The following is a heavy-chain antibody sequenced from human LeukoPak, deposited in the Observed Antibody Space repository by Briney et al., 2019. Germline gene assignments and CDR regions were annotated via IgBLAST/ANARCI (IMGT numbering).Heavy chain of an antibody. Sequence: SETLSLTCTLSGGSISSYYWSWIRQPPGKGLEWIGYIYYSGSTNYNPSLKSRVTISVDTSKNQFSLKLSSVTAADTAVYYCARLYGGNSEVDYWGQGTLVTASS. CDR1: GGSISSYY. V-gene: IGHV4-59*01. J-gene: IGHJ4*02. D-gene: IGHD4-17*01. CDR2: IYYSGST. CDR3: ARLYGGNSEVDY.